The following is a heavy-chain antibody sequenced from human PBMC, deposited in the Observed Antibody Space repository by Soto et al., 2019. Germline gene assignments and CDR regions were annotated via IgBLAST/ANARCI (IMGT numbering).Heavy chain of an antibody. Sequence: QVQLVQSGAELKKPGASVKVSCKASGYTFSNYDMNWVRQATGQGPEWIGWVNPNNGDTGYAQKFQGRVTLTTDISTTTAYIELTRLRSEDTVIYYCAKVSRKGSAIDFDYWGQGTLITVSS. D-gene: IGHD3-10*01. CDR1: GYTFSNYD. V-gene: IGHV1-8*01. J-gene: IGHJ4*02. CDR3: AKVSRKGSAIDFDY. CDR2: VNPNNGDT.